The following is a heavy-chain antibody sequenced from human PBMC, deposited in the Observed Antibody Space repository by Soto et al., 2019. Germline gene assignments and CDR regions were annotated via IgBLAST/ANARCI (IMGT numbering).Heavy chain of an antibody. V-gene: IGHV3-73*01. J-gene: IGHJ6*03. CDR3: TRGSGSPRLAYYYYYYMDV. CDR1: GFTFSGSA. CDR2: IRSKANSYAT. Sequence: GGSLRLSCAASGFTFSGSAMHWVRQASGKGLEWVGRIRSKANSYATAYAASVKGRFTISRDDSKNTAYLQMNSLKTEDTAVYYCTRGSGSPRLAYYYYYYMDVWGKGTTVTVSS. D-gene: IGHD3-10*01.